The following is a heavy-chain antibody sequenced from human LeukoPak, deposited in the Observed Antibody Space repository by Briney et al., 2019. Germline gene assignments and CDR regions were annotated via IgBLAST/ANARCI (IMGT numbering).Heavy chain of an antibody. J-gene: IGHJ6*03. D-gene: IGHD3-3*01. CDR3: ARDRPTIFHYYYYMDV. CDR1: GYTFTSYG. CDR2: ISAYNGNT. Sequence: ASVKVSCKASGYTFTSYGISRVRQAPGQGLEWMGWISAYNGNTNYAQKLQGRVTMTTDTSTSTAYMELRSLRSDDTAVYYCARDRPTIFHYYYYMDVWGKGTTVTISS. V-gene: IGHV1-18*01.